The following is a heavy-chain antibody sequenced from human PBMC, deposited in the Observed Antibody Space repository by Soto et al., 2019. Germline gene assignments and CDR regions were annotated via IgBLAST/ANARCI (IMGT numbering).Heavy chain of an antibody. J-gene: IGHJ4*02. D-gene: IGHD3-22*01. V-gene: IGHV1-69*02. CDR3: ARTTYYYDSSGYYSDFDY. Sequence: QVQLAQSGAEVKKPGSSVKVSCKASGGTFSSYTISWVRQAPGQGLEWMGRIIPILGIANYAQKFQGRVTITADKSTSTAYMELSSLRSEDTAVYYCARTTYYYDSSGYYSDFDYWGQGTLVTVSS. CDR2: IIPILGIA. CDR1: GGTFSSYT.